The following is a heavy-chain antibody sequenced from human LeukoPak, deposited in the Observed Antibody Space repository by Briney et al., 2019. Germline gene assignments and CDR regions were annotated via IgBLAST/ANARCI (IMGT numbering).Heavy chain of an antibody. CDR3: AKRGPDSSAFDAFDI. CDR1: GFTFSSYG. CDR2: ISGSGGST. D-gene: IGHD3-22*01. Sequence: PGGSLRLSCAASGFTFSSYGMNWVRQAPGKGLEWVSGISGSGGSTYYADSVKGRFTISRDNSKNTLYLQMNSLRAEDTAEYYCAKRGPDSSAFDAFDIWGQGTTVTVSS. J-gene: IGHJ3*02. V-gene: IGHV3-23*01.